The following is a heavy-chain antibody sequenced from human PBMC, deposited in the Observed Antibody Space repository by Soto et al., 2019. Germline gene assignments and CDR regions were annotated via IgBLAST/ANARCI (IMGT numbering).Heavy chain of an antibody. V-gene: IGHV1-18*04. CDR3: ARGDSTGSPTGWFDP. Sequence: QVQLVQSGAEVKKPGASVQVSCKASGYTFTRYSINWVRQAPGQGLEWVGWISNYNGDTKYAEKFQGRVTLTTDTSTTTTYMDLRSLTSDDTAAYFCARGDSTGSPTGWFDPWGQGTLVTVSS. CDR1: GYTFTRYS. D-gene: IGHD6-19*01. J-gene: IGHJ5*02. CDR2: ISNYNGDT.